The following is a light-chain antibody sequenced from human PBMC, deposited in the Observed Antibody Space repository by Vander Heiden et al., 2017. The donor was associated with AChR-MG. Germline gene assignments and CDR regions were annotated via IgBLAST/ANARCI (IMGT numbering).Light chain of an antibody. V-gene: IGKV1-39*01. CDR1: QTINSY. CDR3: QQTDITPIT. J-gene: IGKJ2*01. CDR2: AAS. Sequence: IQMTQSPSSLSASVGDRITITCRASQTINSYLNWYQQRPGTAPKLLIFAASTLRSGVPSRFSGSGSGTDFTLAISSLQPEDVATYFCQQTDITPITFGQRTKVDI.